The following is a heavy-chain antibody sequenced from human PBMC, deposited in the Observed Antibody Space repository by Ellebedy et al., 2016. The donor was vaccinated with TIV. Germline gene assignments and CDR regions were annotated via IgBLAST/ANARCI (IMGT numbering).Heavy chain of an antibody. J-gene: IGHJ6*02. Sequence: GESLKISCAASGFTFSTYSMNWVRQAPGKGLEWVSFITTSGSYIYYADSVKGRFTISRDNGKNSLYLQMNSLRVEDTAVYYCARLETTKCMDVWGQGTTVTVSS. D-gene: IGHD1-14*01. CDR2: ITTSGSYI. V-gene: IGHV3-21*01. CDR1: GFTFSTYS. CDR3: ARLETTKCMDV.